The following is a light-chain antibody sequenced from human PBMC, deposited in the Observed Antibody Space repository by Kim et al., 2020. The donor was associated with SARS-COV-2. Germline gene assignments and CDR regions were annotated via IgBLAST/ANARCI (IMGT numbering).Light chain of an antibody. CDR2: LYSDGRN. Sequence: SVKHTCRQSCGHSSNAIAWHQHQPEKGPGYLMKLYSDGRNYKGDGIPDRFSGSSSGAERYLIITSLQSEDEADYYCQAWGSGSVVFGGGTQLTVL. J-gene: IGLJ2*01. V-gene: IGLV4-69*01. CDR1: CGHSSNA. CDR3: QAWGSGSVV.